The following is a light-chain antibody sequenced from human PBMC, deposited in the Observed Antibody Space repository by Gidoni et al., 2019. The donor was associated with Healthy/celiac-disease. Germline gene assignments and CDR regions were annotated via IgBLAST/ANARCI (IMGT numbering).Light chain of an antibody. CDR1: SSNIGSNY. V-gene: IGLV1-47*01. CDR3: AAWDDSLSGPV. J-gene: IGLJ3*02. Sequence: QSVLTQPPSASGTPGQRVTISCSGSSSNIGSNYVYWYQQLPGTAPKLLIYRNNQRPSGVPDRFSGSKSGTSASLAISGLRSEDEAYYYCAAWDDSLSGPVFGGRTPLPVL. CDR2: RNN.